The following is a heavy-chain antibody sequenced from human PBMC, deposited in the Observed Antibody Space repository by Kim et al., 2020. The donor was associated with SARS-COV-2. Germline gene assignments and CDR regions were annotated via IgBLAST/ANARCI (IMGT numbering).Heavy chain of an antibody. CDR1: GDSISSYY. CDR3: ARGGGSGSRYSFDY. D-gene: IGHD3-10*01. Sequence: SETLSLTCTVFGDSISSYYWSWIRQPPGKGLECIGYIYYSGSNNYNPSLKSRLIISVDTSKSQFSLKLNSVTEADTAVYYCARGGGSGSRYSFDYWGQGALVTVSS. J-gene: IGHJ4*02. CDR2: IYYSGSN. V-gene: IGHV4-59*01.